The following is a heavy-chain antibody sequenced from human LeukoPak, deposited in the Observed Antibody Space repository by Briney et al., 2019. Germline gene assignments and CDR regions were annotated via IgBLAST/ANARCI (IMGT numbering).Heavy chain of an antibody. Sequence: GGSLRLSCAASGFTFSSYAMGWVRQAPGKVLGWVSAISGSGGSTYYADSVRGRFTIYRDNSKKTLYLQMNSLRAEDTAVYYCAKNGGSYGDYEDYWGQGTLVTVSS. D-gene: IGHD4-17*01. V-gene: IGHV3-23*01. CDR2: ISGSGGST. J-gene: IGHJ4*02. CDR1: GFTFSSYA. CDR3: AKNGGSYGDYEDY.